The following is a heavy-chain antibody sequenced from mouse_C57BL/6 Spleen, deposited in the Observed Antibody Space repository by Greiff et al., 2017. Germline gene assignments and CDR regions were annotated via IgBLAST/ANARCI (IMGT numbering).Heavy chain of an antibody. D-gene: IGHD2-1*01. Sequence: QVQLQQPGAELVKPGASVKLSCKASGYTFTSYWMQWVKQRPGQGLEWIGEIDPSDSYTNYNQKFKGKATLTVETSSSTAYMQLSSLTAEDSAVYYCARSDGNYYYFDYWGQGTTLTVSS. CDR2: IDPSDSYT. V-gene: IGHV1-50*01. J-gene: IGHJ2*01. CDR3: ARSDGNYYYFDY. CDR1: GYTFTSYW.